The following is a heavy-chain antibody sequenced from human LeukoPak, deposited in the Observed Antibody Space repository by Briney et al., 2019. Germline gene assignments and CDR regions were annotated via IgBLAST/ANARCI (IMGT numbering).Heavy chain of an antibody. CDR3: ASYNYDFWSGLDY. Sequence: SETLSLTCAVYGGSFSTYYWGWIRQPPGKGLEWIGSIYYSGSTYYNPSLKSRVTISVDTSKNQFSLKLSSVTAADTAVYYCASYNYDFWSGLDYWGQGTLVTVSS. J-gene: IGHJ4*02. D-gene: IGHD3-3*01. CDR1: GGSFSTYY. V-gene: IGHV4-39*01. CDR2: IYYSGST.